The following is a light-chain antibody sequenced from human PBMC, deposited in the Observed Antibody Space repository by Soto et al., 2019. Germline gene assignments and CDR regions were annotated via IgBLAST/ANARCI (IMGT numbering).Light chain of an antibody. CDR1: QTLTNIS. Sequence: EIVLTQSPGTLSLSPGERVTLSCRASQTLTNISLAWYQQEPGQAPRLLIYDASSRATGIPNRFSGSGSGTEFTYTINKREPGGSAVYYCQQYSHSPLTFGGGNKVEVK. CDR2: DAS. V-gene: IGKV3-20*01. J-gene: IGKJ4*01. CDR3: QQYSHSPLT.